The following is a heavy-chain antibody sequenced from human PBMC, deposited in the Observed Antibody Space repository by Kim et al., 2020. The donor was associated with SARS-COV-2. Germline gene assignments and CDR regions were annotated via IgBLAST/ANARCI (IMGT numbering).Heavy chain of an antibody. CDR1: GGSISSYY. CDR2: IYYSGST. J-gene: IGHJ6*02. Sequence: SETLSLTCTVSGGSISSYYWSWIRQPPGKGLEWIGYIYYSGSTNYNPSLKSRVTISVDTSKNQFSLKLSSVTAADTAVYYCARDYYGSGWGMDVWGQGTT. V-gene: IGHV4-59*13. D-gene: IGHD3-10*01. CDR3: ARDYYGSGWGMDV.